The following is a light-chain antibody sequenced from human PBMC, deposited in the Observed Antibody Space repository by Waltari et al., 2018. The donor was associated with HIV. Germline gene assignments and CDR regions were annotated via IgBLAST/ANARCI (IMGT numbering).Light chain of an antibody. Sequence: QSVLTQPPSASGTPGQRVTIPCSGSNSNIGSNTVNWYQPLPGTAPQLLIYNNNQRPSGVSDRFSGSKSGTSASLAISGLQSEDEADYYCAAWDDSLNAHVLFGGGTKLTVL. J-gene: IGLJ2*01. CDR1: NSNIGSNT. CDR3: AAWDDSLNAHVL. V-gene: IGLV1-44*01. CDR2: NNN.